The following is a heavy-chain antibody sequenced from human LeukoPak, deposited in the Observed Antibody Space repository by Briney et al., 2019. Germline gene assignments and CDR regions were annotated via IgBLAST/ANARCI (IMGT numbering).Heavy chain of an antibody. CDR2: IYHSGST. J-gene: IGHJ4*02. V-gene: IGHV4-38-2*02. Sequence: SETLSLTCTVSGYSISSGYYWGWIRQPPGKGLEWIGSIYHSGSTYYNPTLKSRVTISVDTSKNQFSLKLSSVTAADTAVYYCARVGSYLSRTFDYWGQGTLVTVSS. CDR3: ARVGSYLSRTFDY. CDR1: GYSISSGYY. D-gene: IGHD1-26*01.